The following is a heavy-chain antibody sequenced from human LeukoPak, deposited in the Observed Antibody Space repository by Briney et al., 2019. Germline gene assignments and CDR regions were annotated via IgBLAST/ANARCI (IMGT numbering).Heavy chain of an antibody. Sequence: SETLSLTCSVSGDSISSARNYWGWIRQSPGKGLEWLASIYSSGSTHSNPSLKSRVSISIDTSKNQFSLKLSSVTAADTAVYYCARRLYYYYGMDVWGQGTTVTVSS. CDR1: GDSISSARNY. V-gene: IGHV4-39*01. J-gene: IGHJ6*02. CDR2: IYSSGST. CDR3: ARRLYYYYGMDV.